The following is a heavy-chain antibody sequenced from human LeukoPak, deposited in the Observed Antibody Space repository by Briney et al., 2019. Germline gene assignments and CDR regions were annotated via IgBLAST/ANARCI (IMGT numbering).Heavy chain of an antibody. CDR1: GFTFSSCA. D-gene: IGHD6-13*01. V-gene: IGHV3-64D*06. J-gene: IGHJ4*02. Sequence: PGGSLRLSCSASGFTFSSCAMYWVRQAPGKGLEYVSAITSNGGSAYYADSVKGRFTISRDNSRNTLYLQMSGLRADDTAVYYCVGFRATAGLYWGQGTLVTVSS. CDR3: VGFRATAGLY. CDR2: ITSNGGSA.